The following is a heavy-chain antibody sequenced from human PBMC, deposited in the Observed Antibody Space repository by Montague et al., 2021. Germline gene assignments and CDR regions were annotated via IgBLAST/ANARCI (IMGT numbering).Heavy chain of an antibody. CDR2: VFYSGAT. Sequence: SETLSLICSVSGDSINGWYWSWIRQPPGKGLEWIGSVFYSGATNYNPSLKSRVTMSADTSKNQVSLKVNSVTAADTAVYYYARQGFYESGGFFIWGLGTLVTVSS. CDR3: ARQGFYESGGFFI. V-gene: IGHV4-59*01. J-gene: IGHJ4*02. D-gene: IGHD3-22*01. CDR1: GDSINGWY.